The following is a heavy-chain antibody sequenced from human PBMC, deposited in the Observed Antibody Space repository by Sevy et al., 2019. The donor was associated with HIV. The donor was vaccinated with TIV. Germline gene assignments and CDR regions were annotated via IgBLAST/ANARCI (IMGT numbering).Heavy chain of an antibody. D-gene: IGHD2-2*01. J-gene: IGHJ6*02. CDR1: GFTFSNYG. CDR3: ARGPLRYCSSSSCYEGDNYYYGMDV. CDR2: IRYDGSNK. Sequence: GGSLRLSCAASGFTFSNYGIHWVRQAPGKGLEWVAVIRYDGSNKYYGDSVKGRFTISRDNSKNTLYLQINSLRAEDTAVYYCARGPLRYCSSSSCYEGDNYYYGMDVWGQGTTVTVSS. V-gene: IGHV3-33*01.